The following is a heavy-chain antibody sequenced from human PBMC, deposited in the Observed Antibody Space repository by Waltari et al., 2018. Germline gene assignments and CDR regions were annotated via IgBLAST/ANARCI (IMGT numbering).Heavy chain of an antibody. J-gene: IGHJ4*02. Sequence: EVQLVESGGGLIQPGGSLRLSCEASGFTVSSNYLGRVRKAPGKGLEWVSFIYSGGSTYYADSVKGRFTISRDNSKHTLYLQMNSLRAEDTAVYYCARDLNDYGDYYLDYWGQGTLVTVSS. CDR3: ARDLNDYGDYYLDY. CDR2: IYSGGST. V-gene: IGHV3-53*01. CDR1: GFTVSSNY. D-gene: IGHD4-17*01.